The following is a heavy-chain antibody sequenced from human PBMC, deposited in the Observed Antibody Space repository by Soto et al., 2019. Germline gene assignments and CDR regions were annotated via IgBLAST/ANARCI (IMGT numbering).Heavy chain of an antibody. J-gene: IGHJ4*02. D-gene: IGHD3-22*01. CDR1: GGSFSGYY. CDR2: INHSGST. CDR3: ASYDTSGYYV. V-gene: IGHV4-34*01. Sequence: QVQLQQWGAGLLKPSETLSLTCAVYGGSFSGYYWSWFRQPPGKGLEWIGEINHSGSTNYNPSLKSRVTISVDTSTTQFSLKLSSVTAAATAVYYSASYDTSGYYVGGQGTLVTVSS.